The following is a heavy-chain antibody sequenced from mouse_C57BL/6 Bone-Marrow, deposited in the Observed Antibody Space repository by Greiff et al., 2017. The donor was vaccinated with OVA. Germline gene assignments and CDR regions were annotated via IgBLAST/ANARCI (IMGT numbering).Heavy chain of an antibody. CDR2: IDPSDSYT. CDR1: GYTFTSYW. D-gene: IGHD1-1*01. CDR3: AREDYYGSSYDHWYFDV. V-gene: IGHV1-59*01. J-gene: IGHJ1*03. Sequence: VKLQQPGAELVKPGASVKLSCKASGYTFTSYWMHWVKQRPGQGLEWIGVIDPSDSYTNYNQKFKGKATLTVDTSSSTAYMQLSSLTSEDSAVYYCAREDYYGSSYDHWYFDVWGTGTTVTVSS.